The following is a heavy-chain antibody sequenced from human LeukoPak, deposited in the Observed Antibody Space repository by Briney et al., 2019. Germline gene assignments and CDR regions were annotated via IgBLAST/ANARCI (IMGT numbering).Heavy chain of an antibody. CDR1: GGSISSYY. CDR2: IYTSGST. J-gene: IGHJ5*02. D-gene: IGHD3-3*01. V-gene: IGHV4-4*07. CDR3: ARGRSGYPLNWFDP. Sequence: SETLSLTCTVSGGSISSYYWSWIRQPAGKGLEWIGRIYTSGSTNYNPSLKSRVTMSVDTSKNQFSLKLSSVTAADTAVYYCARGRSGYPLNWFDPWGQGTLVTVSS.